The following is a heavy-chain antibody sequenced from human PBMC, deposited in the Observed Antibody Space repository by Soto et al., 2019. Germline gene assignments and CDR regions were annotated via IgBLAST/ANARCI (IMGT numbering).Heavy chain of an antibody. CDR3: ARGEVVPAAIGAAFDY. V-gene: IGHV1-69*06. Sequence: QVQLVQSGAEVKKPGSSVKVSCKASGGTFSSYAISWVRQAPGQGLEWMGGIIPIFGTANYAQKFQGRVTITADKSTSTAYMELSSLRSEDSAVYYCARGEVVPAAIGAAFDYWGQGTLVTVSS. CDR1: GGTFSSYA. J-gene: IGHJ4*02. CDR2: IIPIFGTA. D-gene: IGHD2-2*01.